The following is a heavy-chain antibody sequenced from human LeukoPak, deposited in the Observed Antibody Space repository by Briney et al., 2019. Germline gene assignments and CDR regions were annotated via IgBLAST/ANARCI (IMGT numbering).Heavy chain of an antibody. CDR1: RGSTSTYY. V-gene: IGHV4-4*07. J-gene: IGHJ4*02. D-gene: IGHD1-1*01. CDR3: ARTLHPPNLNWYFDY. Sequence: SETLSLTCTVSRGSTSTYYWSWIRQPAGKGLEWIGRIYPSGNTNFNPSLMSRVTMSIDTSKNQFPLKLSSVTAADTAIYSCARTLHPPNLNWYFDYWGQGILVTVSS. CDR2: IYPSGNT.